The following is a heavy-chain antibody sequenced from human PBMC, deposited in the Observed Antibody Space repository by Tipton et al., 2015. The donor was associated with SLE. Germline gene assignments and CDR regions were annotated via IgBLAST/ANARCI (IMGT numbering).Heavy chain of an antibody. V-gene: IGHV4-61*10. CDR2: IYYSGIT. CDR3: ARGRLVLDY. CDR1: GASISSGNYH. J-gene: IGHJ4*02. D-gene: IGHD3-16*01. Sequence: TLSLTCTVSGASISSGNYHWSWIRQPAGKGLEWIGYIYYSGITIYNPSLKGRVTMFVDTSKDQFSVKLSSVTAADTAVYYCARGRLVLDYWGQGTLVTVSS.